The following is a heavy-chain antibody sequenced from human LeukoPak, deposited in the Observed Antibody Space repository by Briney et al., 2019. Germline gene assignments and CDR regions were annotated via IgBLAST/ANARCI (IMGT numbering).Heavy chain of an antibody. J-gene: IGHJ3*02. D-gene: IGHD3-16*02. V-gene: IGHV2-5*02. Sequence: SGPTLVNPTQTLTLTCTFSGFSLSTSGVGVGWIRQPPGKALEWLALIYWDDDKRYSPSLKSRLTITKDTSKNEVVLTMTNMDPVDTATYYCAHSLTNYDYVWGSYSYDAFDIWGQGTMVTVSS. CDR1: GFSLSTSGVG. CDR2: IYWDDDK. CDR3: AHSLTNYDYVWGSYSYDAFDI.